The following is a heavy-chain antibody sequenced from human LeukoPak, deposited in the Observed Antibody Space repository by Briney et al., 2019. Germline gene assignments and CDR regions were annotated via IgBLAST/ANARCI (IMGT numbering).Heavy chain of an antibody. J-gene: IGHJ4*02. CDR3: ARDLDYGDYFDY. CDR1: GFTFSSYS. V-gene: IGHV3-21*01. Sequence: GGSLRLSRVASGFTFSSYSMNWGRQAPGERLGWGSYIISSSGYIYYADSVKGGFTISRDNAKNSLYLQMNSLRAEDTAVYYCARDLDYGDYFDYWGQGTLVTVSS. D-gene: IGHD4-17*01. CDR2: IISSSGYI.